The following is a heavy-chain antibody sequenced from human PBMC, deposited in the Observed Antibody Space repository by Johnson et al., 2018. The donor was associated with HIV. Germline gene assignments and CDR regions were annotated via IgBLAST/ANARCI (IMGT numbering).Heavy chain of an antibody. CDR1: GFSFSNYA. CDR2: IQFDGSHK. CDR3: AIIPPGGAGKGADAFDI. Sequence: VQLVESGGGLVQPGGSLRLTCQASGFSFSNYAIHWVRQAPGKGLEWVTFIQFDGSHKYSADFVKGRFTISRDNSKNTLYLQMNSLRAEDTAVHYCAIIPPGGAGKGADAFDIWGQGTMVTVSS. D-gene: IGHD1-26*01. J-gene: IGHJ3*02. V-gene: IGHV3-30*02.